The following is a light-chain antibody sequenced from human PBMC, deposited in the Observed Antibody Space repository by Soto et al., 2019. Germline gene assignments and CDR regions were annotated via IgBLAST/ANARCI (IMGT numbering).Light chain of an antibody. CDR2: DVS. V-gene: IGLV2-14*01. CDR1: SCDVGGYNY. Sequence: QSVLTQPASVSGSPGQSITISCTGTSCDVGGYNYVSWYQQHPGKAPKLMIYDVSNRPSGVSNRFSGSKSGNTASLTISGLQGEDGADYYCSSYTSSNTPVVFGGGTKVTVL. CDR3: SSYTSSNTPVV. J-gene: IGLJ2*01.